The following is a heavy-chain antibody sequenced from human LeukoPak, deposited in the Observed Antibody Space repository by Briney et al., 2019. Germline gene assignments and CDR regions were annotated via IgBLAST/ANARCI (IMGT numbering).Heavy chain of an antibody. D-gene: IGHD3-10*01. J-gene: IGHJ5*02. V-gene: IGHV1-46*01. CDR2: INPNNGGT. Sequence: ASVKVSCKASGYTFTNYYTYWVRQAPGQGLEWMAIINPNNGGTIYAQNFQGRVPMTRDTSTSTVYMELSSLRSEDTAVYYCARDVFGMVWGVYDCFDPWGQGTQVTVSS. CDR1: GYTFTNYY. CDR3: ARDVFGMVWGVYDCFDP.